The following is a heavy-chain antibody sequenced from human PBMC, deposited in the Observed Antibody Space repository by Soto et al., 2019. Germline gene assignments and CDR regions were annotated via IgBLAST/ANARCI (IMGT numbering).Heavy chain of an antibody. CDR3: ARDYGYSYGYYYYYGMDV. CDR1: GYTFTGYY. Sequence: ASVKVSCKASGYTFTGYYMHWVRQAPGQGLEWMGWINPNSGGTNYAQKFQGWVTMARDTSISTAYMELSRLRSDDTAVYYCARDYGYSYGYYYYYGMDVWGQGTTVTVSS. D-gene: IGHD5-18*01. CDR2: INPNSGGT. J-gene: IGHJ6*02. V-gene: IGHV1-2*04.